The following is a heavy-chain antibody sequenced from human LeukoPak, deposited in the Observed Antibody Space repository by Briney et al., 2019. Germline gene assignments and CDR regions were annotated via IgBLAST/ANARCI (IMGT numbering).Heavy chain of an antibody. V-gene: IGHV3-48*03. Sequence: SGGSLRLSCAASGFTFSSYEMNWVRQAPGKGLEWVSYISSSGSTIYYADSVKGRFTISRDNAKNSLYLQMNSLRAEDTAVYYCAKGLYCSGTSCYAVPNWFDPWGQGTLVTVSS. CDR1: GFTFSSYE. CDR2: ISSSGSTI. CDR3: AKGLYCSGTSCYAVPNWFDP. D-gene: IGHD2-2*01. J-gene: IGHJ5*02.